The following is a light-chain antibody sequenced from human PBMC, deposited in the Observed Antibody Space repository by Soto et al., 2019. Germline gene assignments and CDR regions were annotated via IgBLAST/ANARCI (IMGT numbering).Light chain of an antibody. J-gene: IGKJ5*01. CDR1: QSINSDY. Sequence: DIVLKQSPGTLSLSPGIRATLSCRASQSINSDYLAWYQHKPGQAPRLLIYGASSRATGIPDRFSGSGSGTDFTLTINRVEPEDFVVYYCHQYGSSPITFGQGTRLEIK. CDR3: HQYGSSPIT. V-gene: IGKV3-20*01. CDR2: GAS.